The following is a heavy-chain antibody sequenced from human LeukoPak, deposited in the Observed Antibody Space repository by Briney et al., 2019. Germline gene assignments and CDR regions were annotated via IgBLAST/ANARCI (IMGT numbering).Heavy chain of an antibody. Sequence: GGSLRLSCAASGFTFSKDDFHWVRQAPGKGLEWVAAIGVTGDTYYSGSVKGRFTISRENAESSLYLQMNSLRAEDTAVYYCARGGIQVSGIDEFDYWGQGTLVTVSS. D-gene: IGHD6-19*01. V-gene: IGHV3-13*01. CDR2: IGVTGDT. J-gene: IGHJ4*02. CDR1: GFTFSKDD. CDR3: ARGGIQVSGIDEFDY.